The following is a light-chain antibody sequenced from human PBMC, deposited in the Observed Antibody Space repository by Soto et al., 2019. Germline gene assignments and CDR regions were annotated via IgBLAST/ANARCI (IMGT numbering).Light chain of an antibody. J-gene: IGKJ5*01. CDR1: QSVSSY. CDR3: QQSSNWPS. Sequence: EIVLTQSPATLSLSPGERATLSCRASQSVSSYLAWYQQKPGQAPRLLIYGASYRATGIPARFSGSGSGTDFTLTISSLEPEDFAVYYCQQSSNWPSFGGGTRLEIK. V-gene: IGKV3-11*01. CDR2: GAS.